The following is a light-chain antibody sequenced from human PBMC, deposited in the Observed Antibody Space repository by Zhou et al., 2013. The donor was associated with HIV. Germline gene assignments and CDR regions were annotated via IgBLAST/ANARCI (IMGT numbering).Light chain of an antibody. CDR1: QSVSSN. Sequence: EIVLTQSPATLSVSPGERATLSCRASQSVSSNLAWYQQKPGQTPRLVIYDASTRATGVPARFSGSGSGTEFTLTISRLEPEDFAVYSCQQYALSPRTFGQGTKVEIK. J-gene: IGKJ1*01. CDR2: DAS. V-gene: IGKV3-15*01. CDR3: QQYALSPRT.